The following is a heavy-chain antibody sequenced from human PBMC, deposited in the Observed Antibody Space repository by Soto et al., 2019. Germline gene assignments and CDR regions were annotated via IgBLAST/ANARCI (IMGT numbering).Heavy chain of an antibody. Sequence: PGGSLRLSCEASGFTLSSHWMQWVRQAPGKGLVWVSFISSDGTTTYYADSVKGRFTVSRDNAKNTLSLQMNSLRAEDTAVYYCVRDGRNYYGMDVWGQGTTVTVSS. CDR1: GFTLSSHW. CDR2: ISSDGTTT. CDR3: VRDGRNYYGMDV. V-gene: IGHV3-74*01. J-gene: IGHJ6*02.